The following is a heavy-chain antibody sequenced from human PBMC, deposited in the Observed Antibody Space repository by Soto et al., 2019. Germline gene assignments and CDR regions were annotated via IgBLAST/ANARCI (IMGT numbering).Heavy chain of an antibody. Sequence: ASVKVSCTASGYTFTSYYMHWVRQAPGQGLEWMGIINPSGGSTSYAQKFQGRVTMTRDTSTSTVYMELSSLRSEDTAVYYCARDMADSSGYRYYYYYGMDVWGQGTTVTVSS. V-gene: IGHV1-46*01. J-gene: IGHJ6*02. CDR3: ARDMADSSGYRYYYYYGMDV. CDR1: GYTFTSYY. D-gene: IGHD3-22*01. CDR2: INPSGGST.